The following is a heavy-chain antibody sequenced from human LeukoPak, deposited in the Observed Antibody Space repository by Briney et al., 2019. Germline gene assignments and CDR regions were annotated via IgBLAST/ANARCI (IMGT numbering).Heavy chain of an antibody. CDR2: IKQDGSEI. D-gene: IGHD3-16*01. V-gene: IGHV3-7*01. J-gene: IGHJ4*02. Sequence: PGGSLRLSCAASGFTFSSYWMSWVRQAPGKGPEWVANIKQDGSEIYYVDSVKGRFTISRDNAKNSLHLQMDSLRAEDTAVYYCARVLMTPHFDYWGQGTLVTVSS. CDR1: GFTFSSYW. CDR3: ARVLMTPHFDY.